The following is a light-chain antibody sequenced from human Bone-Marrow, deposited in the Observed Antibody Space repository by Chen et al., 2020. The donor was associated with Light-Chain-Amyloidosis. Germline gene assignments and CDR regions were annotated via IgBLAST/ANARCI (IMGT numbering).Light chain of an antibody. CDR2: WAS. CDR1: QSLLSSSNKKNF. Sequence: DIVMTQSPDSLAVSLGERANMNCKSSQSLLSSSNKKNFVAWFQHKPGQPPKMLISWASTRESWVPDRFSGSGSATDFTLTISSLQAEDVAVYYCQHYYSAPLTFGGGTKVEIK. V-gene: IGKV4-1*01. J-gene: IGKJ4*01. CDR3: QHYYSAPLT.